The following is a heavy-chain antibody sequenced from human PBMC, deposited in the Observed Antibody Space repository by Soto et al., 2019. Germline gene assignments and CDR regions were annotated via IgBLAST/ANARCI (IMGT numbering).Heavy chain of an antibody. V-gene: IGHV3-30-3*01. D-gene: IGHD3-3*01. CDR1: GFTFSSYA. CDR2: ISYDGSNK. Sequence: GGSLRLSCAASGFTFSSYAMHWVRQAPGKGLEWVAVISYDGSNKYYADSVKGRFTISRDNSKNTLYLQMNSLRAEDTAVYYCARTIRFLEWLLPNFDYWGQGTLVTVSS. CDR3: ARTIRFLEWLLPNFDY. J-gene: IGHJ4*02.